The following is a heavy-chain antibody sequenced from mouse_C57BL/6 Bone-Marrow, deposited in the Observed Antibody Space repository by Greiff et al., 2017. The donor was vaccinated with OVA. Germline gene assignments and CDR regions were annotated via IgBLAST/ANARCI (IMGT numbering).Heavy chain of an antibody. J-gene: IGHJ1*03. CDR3: ARHYYGSSSRGWYFDV. V-gene: IGHV5-6*02. D-gene: IGHD1-1*01. Sequence: EVKLEESGGDLVKPGGSLKLSCAASGFTFSSYGMSWVRQTPDKRLEWVATISSGGSYTYYPDSVKGRVTISRDNAKNTLYLQMSSLKSEDTAMYYCARHYYGSSSRGWYFDVWGTGTTVTVSS. CDR2: ISSGGSYT. CDR1: GFTFSSYG.